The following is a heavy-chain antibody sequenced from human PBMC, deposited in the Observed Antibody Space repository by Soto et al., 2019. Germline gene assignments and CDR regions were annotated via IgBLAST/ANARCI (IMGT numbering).Heavy chain of an antibody. D-gene: IGHD2-2*01. V-gene: IGHV5-51*01. Sequence: GESLKISCKTSGYSFTSYWIGWVRQMPGKGMEWMGNIYPYYSDTRYSPSFQGQVTISADTSITTAYLQWSGLRASDTAMYFCARHLVGSTRGNFDYWGQGTLVTVSS. CDR1: GYSFTSYW. CDR3: ARHLVGSTRGNFDY. CDR2: IYPYYSDT. J-gene: IGHJ4*01.